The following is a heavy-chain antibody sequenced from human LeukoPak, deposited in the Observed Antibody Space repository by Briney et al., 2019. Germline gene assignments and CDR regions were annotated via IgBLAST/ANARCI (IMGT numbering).Heavy chain of an antibody. CDR3: ARGESASGYDWDYYYYMDV. CDR1: GFTFSSYS. J-gene: IGHJ6*03. D-gene: IGHD5-12*01. Sequence: GGSLRLSCAASGFTFSSYSMNWVRQAPGKGLEWVSSISSSSSYIYYADSVKGRFTISRDNAKNSLYLQMNSLRAEDTAVYYCARGESASGYDWDYYYYMDVWGKGTTVTVSS. V-gene: IGHV3-21*01. CDR2: ISSSSSYI.